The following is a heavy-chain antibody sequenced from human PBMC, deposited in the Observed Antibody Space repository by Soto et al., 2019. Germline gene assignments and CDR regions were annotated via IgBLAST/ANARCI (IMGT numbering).Heavy chain of an antibody. V-gene: IGHV3-73*01. CDR3: SRVEYVTSSPIG. J-gene: IGHJ4*02. CDR1: GFTVRGSA. CDR2: LRTKSSGYAT. D-gene: IGHD6-6*01. Sequence: PGGCLGLSCAPSGFTVRGSAIDGVRQASGQGLEWVARLRTKSSGYATTCAASVKGRFTISRDHSKNMAYLQMNGMKTEDTAMYYCSRVEYVTSSPIGWGQATLVTVSS.